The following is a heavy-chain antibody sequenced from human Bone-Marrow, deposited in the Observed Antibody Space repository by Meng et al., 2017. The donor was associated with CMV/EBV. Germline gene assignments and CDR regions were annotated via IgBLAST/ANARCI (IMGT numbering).Heavy chain of an antibody. CDR3: AREGAYCGGDCYQGLDY. V-gene: IGHV1-2*02. D-gene: IGHD2-21*01. CDR1: GYTFTGYY. J-gene: IGHJ4*02. Sequence: ASVKVSCKASGYTFTGYYMHWVRQAPGRGLEWMGWINPNSGGTNYAQKFQGRVTMTRDTSISTAYMELSRLRSDDTAVYYCAREGAYCGGDCYQGLDYWGQGTLVPVSS. CDR2: INPNSGGT.